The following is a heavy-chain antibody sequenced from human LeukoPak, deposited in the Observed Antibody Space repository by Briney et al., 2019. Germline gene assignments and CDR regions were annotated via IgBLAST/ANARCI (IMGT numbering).Heavy chain of an antibody. D-gene: IGHD1-14*01. V-gene: IGHV3-7*01. CDR3: ARSNQADDY. CDR2: IKQDGIEK. Sequence: GGSLRLSCAASGFTFRSYWMSWVRQAPGKGLEWVANIKQDGIEKYYVDSVKGRFTTSRDNAKNSLYLQMNSLRAEDTGVYYCARSNQADDYWGQGTLVTVSS. J-gene: IGHJ4*02. CDR1: GFTFRSYW.